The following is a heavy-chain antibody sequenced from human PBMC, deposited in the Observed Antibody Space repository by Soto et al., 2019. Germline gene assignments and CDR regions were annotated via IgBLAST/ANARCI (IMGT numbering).Heavy chain of an antibody. CDR1: GGSTINYY. J-gene: IGHJ4*02. D-gene: IGHD6-13*01. CDR3: ARGSPPRAAIPDY. CDR2: IYSSGNT. Sequence: SKTLSLTCTVSGGSTINYYWIWIRQSPGRGLEWIGNIYSSGNTKYNPSLGSRVTISIDTSKNQLSLKLNSVTAADTAVYYCARGSPPRAAIPDYWGQGTLVTVSS. V-gene: IGHV4-59*01.